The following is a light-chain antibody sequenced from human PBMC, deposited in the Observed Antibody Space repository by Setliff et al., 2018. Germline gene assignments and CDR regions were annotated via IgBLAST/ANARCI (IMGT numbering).Light chain of an antibody. J-gene: IGLJ1*01. CDR2: DVS. V-gene: IGLV2-14*03. Sequence: QSVLTQPRSVSGSPGQSVTISCTGTSSDVGGYNYVSWYQQHPGKVPRLMIYDVSNRPSGVSNRFSGSKIGNTASLTISGLQTEDEADYYCCSFTSSSTLPYVFGTGTKVTVL. CDR3: CSFTSSSTLPYV. CDR1: SSDVGGYNY.